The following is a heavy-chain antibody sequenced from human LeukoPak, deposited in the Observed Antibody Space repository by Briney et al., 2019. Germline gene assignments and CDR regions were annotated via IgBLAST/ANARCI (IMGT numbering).Heavy chain of an antibody. CDR3: AGQFDSSGSYFY. CDR2: IYHSGST. V-gene: IGHV4-38-2*02. D-gene: IGHD3-22*01. J-gene: IGHJ4*02. Sequence: SETLSLTCTVSGSGYSISGGFYWGWIRQPPGKGLEWIGSIYHSGSTYYNPSLKSRATISVDTSKNRFSLKLKFVTAADTAVYYCAGQFDSSGSYFYWGQGTLVTVSS. CDR1: GSGYSISGGFY.